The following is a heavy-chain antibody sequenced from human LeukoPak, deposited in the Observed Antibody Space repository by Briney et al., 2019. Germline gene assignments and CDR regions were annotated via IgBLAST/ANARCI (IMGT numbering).Heavy chain of an antibody. Sequence: SETLSLTCTVSGGSIGTYYWSWIRQSPGKGLEWIGYTYVTGSTRYNPYLQSRVTISVDTSRNQFFLKMSSVTAAGTAVYYCARHIGGGIEDMDVWGKGTKVTVSS. D-gene: IGHD3-16*02. J-gene: IGHJ6*03. CDR2: TYVTGST. CDR1: GGSIGTYY. CDR3: ARHIGGGIEDMDV. V-gene: IGHV4-59*08.